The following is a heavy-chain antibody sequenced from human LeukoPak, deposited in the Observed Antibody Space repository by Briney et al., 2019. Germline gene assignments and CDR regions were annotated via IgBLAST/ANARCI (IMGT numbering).Heavy chain of an antibody. V-gene: IGHV4-59*01. Sequence: PSETLSLTCTVSGGSISSYYWSWIRQPPGKGLEWIGYIYYSGSTNYNPSLKSRVTISVDTSKNQFSLNLSSVTAADTAVYYCARFSSGWLFDYWGQGTLVTVSS. CDR1: GGSISSYY. CDR3: ARFSSGWLFDY. J-gene: IGHJ4*02. D-gene: IGHD6-19*01. CDR2: IYYSGST.